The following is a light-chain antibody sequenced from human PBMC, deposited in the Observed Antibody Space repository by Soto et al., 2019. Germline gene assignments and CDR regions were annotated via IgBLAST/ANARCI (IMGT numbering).Light chain of an antibody. Sequence: QSVLTQPASVSGSPGQWVTISCTGSSSDIGDYNHVSWYQQQPGKAPKLLIYDDSDRPSGVSNRFSGSKSDNTASLAISGLQTEDEADYYCRSYTSISTSLVFGGGTKLTVL. J-gene: IGLJ2*01. CDR3: RSYTSISTSLV. CDR1: SSDIGDYNH. V-gene: IGLV2-14*03. CDR2: DDS.